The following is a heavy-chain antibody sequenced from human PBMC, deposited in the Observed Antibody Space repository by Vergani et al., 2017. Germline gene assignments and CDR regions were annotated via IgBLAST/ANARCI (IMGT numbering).Heavy chain of an antibody. CDR1: GYTFTSYG. D-gene: IGHD2-2*01. CDR2: ISAYNGNT. CDR3: ARDPDIVVVPAAPDYYYYYGMDV. J-gene: IGHJ6*02. Sequence: QVQLVQSGAEVKKPGASVKVFCKASGYTFTSYGISWVRQAPGQGLEWMGWISAYNGNTNYAQKLQGRVTMTTDTSTSTAYMELRSLRSDDTAVYYCARDPDIVVVPAAPDYYYYYGMDVWGQGTTVTVSS. V-gene: IGHV1-18*04.